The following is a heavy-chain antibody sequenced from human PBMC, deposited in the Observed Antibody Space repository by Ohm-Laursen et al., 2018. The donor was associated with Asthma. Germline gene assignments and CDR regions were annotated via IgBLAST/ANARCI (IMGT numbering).Heavy chain of an antibody. D-gene: IGHD3-10*01. CDR2: IWYDGSNK. J-gene: IGHJ4*02. Sequence: RSLRLSCSASGFTFSSYGMHWVRQAPGKGLEWVAVIWYDGSNKYYADSVKGRFTISRDNSKNTLYLQMNSLRAEDTAVYYCARDQGPGASDYWGQGTLVTVSS. CDR3: ARDQGPGASDY. CDR1: GFTFSSYG. V-gene: IGHV3-33*01.